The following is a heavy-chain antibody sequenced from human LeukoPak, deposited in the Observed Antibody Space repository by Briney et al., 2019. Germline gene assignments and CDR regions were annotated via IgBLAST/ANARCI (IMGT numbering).Heavy chain of an antibody. CDR2: IYHTGST. CDR3: ARISCGGGTCYLGY. CDR1: GGSISSGGYY. Sequence: SETLSLTCTVSGGSISSGGYYWSWIRQSPGKGLESIAYIYHTGSTYYSPSLKSRVIISVDTSKNQFSLKLSSVTAADTAVYYCARISCGGGTCYLGYWGQGALVTVSS. D-gene: IGHD2-15*01. V-gene: IGHV4-30-4*01. J-gene: IGHJ4*02.